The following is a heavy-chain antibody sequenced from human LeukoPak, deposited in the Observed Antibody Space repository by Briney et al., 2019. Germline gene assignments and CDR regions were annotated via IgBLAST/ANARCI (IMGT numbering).Heavy chain of an antibody. CDR1: GYSFTSNW. V-gene: IGHV5-51*01. Sequence: SYKGSGYSFTSNWIGWVRQMPGKGLEWMGIIYPGDHNIRYSPSFQGQVTISADKSITTAYLQWSSLKASDTAMYYCARHIDGGNYFDYWGQETLVTVSS. CDR2: IYPGDHNI. CDR3: ARHIDGGNYFDY. J-gene: IGHJ4*02. D-gene: IGHD4-23*01.